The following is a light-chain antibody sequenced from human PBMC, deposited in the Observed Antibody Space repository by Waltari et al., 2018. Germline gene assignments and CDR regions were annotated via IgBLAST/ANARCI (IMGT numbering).Light chain of an antibody. Sequence: QSALTQPPSASGSPGQSVTISCTGTSSDVGDYVSWYQQHPGKAPKLLISEVTKRPSGVPERVSGSKSGNTASLTVSGLQAEDEADYYCSSYAGSNNLVFGGGTKLTVL. CDR3: SSYAGSNNLV. CDR1: SSDVGDY. CDR2: EVT. V-gene: IGLV2-8*01. J-gene: IGLJ2*01.